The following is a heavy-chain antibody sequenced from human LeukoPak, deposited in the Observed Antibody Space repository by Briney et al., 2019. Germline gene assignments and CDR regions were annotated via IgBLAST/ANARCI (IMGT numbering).Heavy chain of an antibody. Sequence: PGGSLRLSRAASGFTFSSYGMSWVRQAPGKGLEWVSVISGSGDRTYYADSVKGRFTISRDNSKNTLYLQMNSLRAEDTAVYYCAKARTNYYFDYWGQGTLVTVSS. CDR3: AKARTNYYFDY. J-gene: IGHJ4*02. D-gene: IGHD4/OR15-4a*01. V-gene: IGHV3-23*01. CDR2: ISGSGDRT. CDR1: GFTFSSYG.